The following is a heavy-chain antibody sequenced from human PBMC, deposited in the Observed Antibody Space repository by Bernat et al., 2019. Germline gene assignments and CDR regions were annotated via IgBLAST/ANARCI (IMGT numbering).Heavy chain of an antibody. Sequence: QVQLVESGGGLVKPGGSLRLSCAASGFTFSDYYMNWIRQAPGKGLEWVSYISSSSSYTNYADSVKGRFTISRDNAKNSLYLQMNSLRAEDTAVYYCARDGDYGDYSGWFDPWGQGTLVTVSS. V-gene: IGHV3-11*06. CDR2: ISSSSSYT. CDR3: ARDGDYGDYSGWFDP. D-gene: IGHD4-17*01. J-gene: IGHJ5*02. CDR1: GFTFSDYY.